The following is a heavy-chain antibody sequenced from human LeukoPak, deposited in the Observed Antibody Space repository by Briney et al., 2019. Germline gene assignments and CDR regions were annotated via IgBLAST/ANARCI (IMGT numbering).Heavy chain of an antibody. CDR1: GFTFSSYA. CDR3: TKAAGGDPYYYYYMDV. J-gene: IGHJ6*03. Sequence: GGSLRLSCAASGFTFSSYAMSWVRQAPGKGLEWVSAISGSGGSTYSADSVKGRFTISRDNSKNTLYLQMNSLRAEDTAVYYCTKAAGGDPYYYYYMDVWGKGTAVTVSS. V-gene: IGHV3-23*01. D-gene: IGHD2-21*01. CDR2: ISGSGGST.